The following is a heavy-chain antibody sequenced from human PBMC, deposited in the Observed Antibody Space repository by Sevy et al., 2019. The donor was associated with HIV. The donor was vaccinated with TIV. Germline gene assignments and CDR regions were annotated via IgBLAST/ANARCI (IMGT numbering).Heavy chain of an antibody. CDR2: VIPLLGTT. J-gene: IGHJ4*02. Sequence: ASVKVSCKASGGTFTTYPISWVRQAPGQGLEWMGGVIPLLGTTKYAQKFQGRVTITADESTSKVYMDLRSLRSDDTAVYYCSLMGYCSSTSCYGPDYFDYWGQGTLVTVSS. V-gene: IGHV1-69*13. D-gene: IGHD2-2*01. CDR3: SLMGYCSSTSCYGPDYFDY. CDR1: GGTFTTYP.